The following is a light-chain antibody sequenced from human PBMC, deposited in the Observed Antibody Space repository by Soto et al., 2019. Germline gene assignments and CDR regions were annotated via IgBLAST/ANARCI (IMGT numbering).Light chain of an antibody. CDR2: GAS. CDR3: QQYSTWPLT. CDR1: QSVSST. V-gene: IGKV3-15*01. Sequence: EVVMTQSPATLSVSPGERATLSCRASQSVSSTLAWYQQKLGQAPRLLIYGASTRATGIPARFSGSGSGTEFTLTISSLQSEDFAVYYCQQYSTWPLTFGGGTKVEIK. J-gene: IGKJ4*01.